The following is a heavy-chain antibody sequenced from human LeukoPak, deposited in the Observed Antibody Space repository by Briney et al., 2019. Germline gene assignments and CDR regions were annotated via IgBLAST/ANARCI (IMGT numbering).Heavy chain of an antibody. CDR1: GGSISSGDYY. CDR3: ARSTILGYSDY. Sequence: TLSLTCTVSGGSISSGDYYWNLIRQPPGKGLEWIGYIYYSGTTYYNPSLQSRVTISVDTSKNQFSLKLTSVTAADTAVYYCARSTILGYSDYWGQGTLVTVSS. CDR2: IYYSGTT. J-gene: IGHJ4*02. D-gene: IGHD2-2*01. V-gene: IGHV4-30-4*08.